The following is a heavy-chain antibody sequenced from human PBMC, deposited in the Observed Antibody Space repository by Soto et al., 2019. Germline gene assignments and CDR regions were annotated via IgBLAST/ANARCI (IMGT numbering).Heavy chain of an antibody. J-gene: IGHJ3*02. CDR3: ARQRAWYGEWAFDI. CDR1: GGSISSYY. CDR2: IYYSGST. Sequence: PSETLSLTCTVSGGSISSYYWSWIRQPPGKGLEWIGYIYYSGSTNYNPSLKSRVTISVDTSKNQFSLKLSSVTAADTAVYYCARQRAWYGEWAFDIWGQGTMVTVSS. D-gene: IGHD3-10*01. V-gene: IGHV4-59*08.